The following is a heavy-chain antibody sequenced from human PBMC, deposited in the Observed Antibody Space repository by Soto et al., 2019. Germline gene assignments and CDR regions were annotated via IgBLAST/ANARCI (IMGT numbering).Heavy chain of an antibody. CDR1: GDSISTNSYS. V-gene: IGHV4-39*01. CDR3: ARLQIITMVRGVIITEAQFDY. J-gene: IGHJ4*02. Sequence: PSETLSLTCTVSGDSISTNSYSWGWIRQPPGQGLEWIGLFYYSGSTHYSPSLKSRVTMSVDTSKNQLSLKLSSVTAADTAVYYCARLQIITMVRGVIITEAQFDYWGQGALVTVSS. D-gene: IGHD3-10*01. CDR2: FYYSGST.